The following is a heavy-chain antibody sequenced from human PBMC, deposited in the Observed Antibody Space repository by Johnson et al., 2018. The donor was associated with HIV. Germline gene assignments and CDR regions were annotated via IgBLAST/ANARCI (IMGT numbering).Heavy chain of an antibody. CDR3: VRPHAFDI. CDR1: GFTFSSYA. V-gene: IGHV3-30-3*01. CDR2: ISYDGTNK. Sequence: QVQLVESGGGLVKPGGSLRLSCSASGFTFSSYAIHWVRQAPGKGLEWVAVISYDGTNKYYADSVKGRFTISRDNARNSLYLQMNSLRAEDTAVYYCVRPHAFDIWGQGTMVTVSS. J-gene: IGHJ3*02.